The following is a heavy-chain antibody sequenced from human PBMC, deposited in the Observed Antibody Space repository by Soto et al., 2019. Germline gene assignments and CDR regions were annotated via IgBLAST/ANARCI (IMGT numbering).Heavy chain of an antibody. V-gene: IGHV1-69*02. J-gene: IGHJ4*02. CDR1: GGTFSSYT. D-gene: IGHD5-12*01. Sequence: QVQLVQSGAEVKKPGSSVKVSCKASGGTFSSYTISWVRQAPGQGLEWMGRIIPILGIANYAQKFQGRVTITADKSTSTAYRELSSLRSEDTAVYYCAREDAEMATILYFDYWGQGTLVTVSS. CDR2: IIPILGIA. CDR3: AREDAEMATILYFDY.